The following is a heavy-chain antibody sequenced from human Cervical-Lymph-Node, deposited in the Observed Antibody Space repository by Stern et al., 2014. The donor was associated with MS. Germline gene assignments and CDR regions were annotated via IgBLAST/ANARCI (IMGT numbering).Heavy chain of an antibody. CDR3: ARAPGRYCSGGSCYLDY. V-gene: IGHV3-21*01. Sequence: EMQLVESGGGLVKPGGSLRLSCAASGFTFSSYSMNWVRQAPGKGLEWVSSISSSRSYIYYADSVKGRFTISRDNAKNSLYLQMNSLRAEDTAVYYCARAPGRYCSGGSCYLDYWGQGTLVTVSS. CDR2: ISSSRSYI. CDR1: GFTFSSYS. D-gene: IGHD2-15*01. J-gene: IGHJ4*02.